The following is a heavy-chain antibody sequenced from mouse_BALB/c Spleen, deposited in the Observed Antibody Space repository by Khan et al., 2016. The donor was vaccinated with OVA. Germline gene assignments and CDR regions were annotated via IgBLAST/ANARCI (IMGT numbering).Heavy chain of an antibody. CDR2: ISSGSSTI. V-gene: IGHV5-17*02. J-gene: IGHJ2*01. CDR3: ARDSNFDY. CDR1: GFTFSRFG. Sequence: EVQGVESGGGLVQPGGSRKLSCAASGFTFSRFGMHWVRQAPEKGLEWVAYISSGSSTIYYADTVKGRFTISRDKPKNTLFLQMTSLRSEDTAMYYCARDSNFDYWGQGTTLTVSS.